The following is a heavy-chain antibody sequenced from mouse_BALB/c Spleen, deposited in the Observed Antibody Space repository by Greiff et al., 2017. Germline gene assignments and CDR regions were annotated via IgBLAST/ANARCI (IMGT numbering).Heavy chain of an antibody. CDR2: INPSNGRT. CDR3: ARSYSPTAAMDY. D-gene: IGHD2-12*01. CDR1: GYTFTSYW. V-gene: IGHV1S81*02. J-gene: IGHJ4*01. Sequence: QVQLQQSGAELVKPGASVKLSCKASGYTFTSYWMHWVKQRPGQGLEWIGEINPSNGRTNYNEKFKSKATLTVDKSSSTAYMQLSSLTSEDSAVYYCARSYSPTAAMDYWGQGTSVTVSS.